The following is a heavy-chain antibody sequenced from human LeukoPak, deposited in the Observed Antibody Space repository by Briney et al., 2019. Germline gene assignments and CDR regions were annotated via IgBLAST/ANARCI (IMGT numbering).Heavy chain of an antibody. D-gene: IGHD6-6*01. CDR2: INSDESST. CDR1: GFTYSSYW. CDR3: AREREVELRRHSSSSYAFDI. V-gene: IGHV3-74*01. J-gene: IGHJ3*02. Sequence: GGSLRLSCAASGFTYSSYWMHWVRQAPGKGLVWVSRINSDESSTSYADSVKGRFTISRDNAKNTLYLQMSSLRAEDTAVYYCAREREVELRRHSSSSYAFDIWGQGTMVTVSS.